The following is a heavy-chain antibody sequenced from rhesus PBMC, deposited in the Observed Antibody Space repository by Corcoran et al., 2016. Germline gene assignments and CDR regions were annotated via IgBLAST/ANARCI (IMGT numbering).Heavy chain of an antibody. CDR1: GGSISGGYG. Sequence: QVQLQESGPGLLKPSETLSLTCAVSGGSISGGYGWGWIRQPPGKGLEWIGRAYRRSSTPDYHPSLSRRETISTETAKNRVALKLSSVTAADTAVYDCAVHSNYGSFDVWGRGVLVTVSS. CDR3: AVHSNYGSFDV. V-gene: IGHV4-127*01. CDR2: AYRRSSTP. D-gene: IGHD4-23*01. J-gene: IGHJ5-2*02.